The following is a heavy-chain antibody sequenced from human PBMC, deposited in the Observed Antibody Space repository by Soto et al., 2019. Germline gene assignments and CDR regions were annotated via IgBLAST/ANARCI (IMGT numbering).Heavy chain of an antibody. D-gene: IGHD2-2*01. Sequence: SETLSLTCAVYGGSFSGYYWSWIRQPPGKGLEWIGEINHSGSTNYNPSLKSRVTISVDTSKNQFSLKLSSVTAADTAVYYCARGGYCSRTSCYAGGSWLDTWGQGTLVSVSS. J-gene: IGHJ5*02. V-gene: IGHV4-34*01. CDR2: INHSGST. CDR3: ARGGYCSRTSCYAGGSWLDT. CDR1: GGSFSGYY.